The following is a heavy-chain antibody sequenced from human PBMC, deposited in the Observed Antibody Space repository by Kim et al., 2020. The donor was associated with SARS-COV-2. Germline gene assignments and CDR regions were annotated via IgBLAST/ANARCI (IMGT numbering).Heavy chain of an antibody. CDR2: ISSRSGTYSS. Sequence: GGSLRLSCAASGFTFSDHVMGWVRQAPGKGLEWVSPISSRSGTYSSTYSASVRVTFTSARSETTQSLLLHSLSVEDEDTADCAYGGGGGEGGGDYDHW. CDR1: GFTFSDHV. V-gene: IGHV3-72*01. CDR3: GGGGGEGGGDYDH. D-gene: IGHD3-16*01. J-gene: IGHJ1*01.